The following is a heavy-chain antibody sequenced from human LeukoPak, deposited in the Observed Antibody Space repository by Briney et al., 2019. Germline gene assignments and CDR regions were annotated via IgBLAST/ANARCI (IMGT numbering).Heavy chain of an antibody. CDR1: GFTFSSYA. CDR3: ARQNPQIYGYSLLLVADY. CDR2: ISYDGSNK. J-gene: IGHJ4*02. D-gene: IGHD5/OR15-5a*01. Sequence: GGSLRLSCAASGFTFSSYAMHWVRQAPGKGLEWVAVISYDGSNKYYADSVKSRFTISRDNSKNTLYLQMNSLRAEDTAVYYCARQNPQIYGYSLLLVADYWGQGTLVTVSS. V-gene: IGHV3-30*04.